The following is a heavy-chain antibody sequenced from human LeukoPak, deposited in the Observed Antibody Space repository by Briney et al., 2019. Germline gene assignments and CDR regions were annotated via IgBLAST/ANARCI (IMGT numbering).Heavy chain of an antibody. CDR1: GFTASNYY. V-gene: IGHV3-66*01. J-gene: IGHJ5*02. CDR2: IYSGGDT. Sequence: GGSLRLSCAASGFTASNYYVSWVRKAPEEGLEWVSVIYSGGDTYHADSVKGRFTLSRDNSKNTLYLQMNSLRAEDTAVYYCARDPDAWGQGTLVSVSS. CDR3: ARDPDA.